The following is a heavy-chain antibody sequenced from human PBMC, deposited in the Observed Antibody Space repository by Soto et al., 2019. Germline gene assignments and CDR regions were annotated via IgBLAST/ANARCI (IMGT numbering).Heavy chain of an antibody. CDR1: GRTFSSYA. CDR3: AREFEIDGYKRSDAFDI. J-gene: IGHJ3*02. D-gene: IGHD5-12*01. V-gene: IGHV1-69*01. CDR2: IIPIFGTE. Sequence: QVQLVQSGAEVKKPWSSVKVSCKASGRTFSSYAISWLRQATGQGLEWMGGIIPIFGTENYAQKFQGRVTITADESTSTAYMELSSLRSEDTAVYYCAREFEIDGYKRSDAFDIWGQGTMVTVSS.